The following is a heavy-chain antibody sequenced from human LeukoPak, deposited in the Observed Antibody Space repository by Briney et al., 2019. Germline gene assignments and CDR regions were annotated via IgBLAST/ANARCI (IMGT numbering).Heavy chain of an antibody. J-gene: IGHJ5*02. CDR2: ISSSSSSYI. V-gene: IGHV3-21*01. D-gene: IGHD2-2*02. Sequence: PGGSLRLSCAASGFTFSSYSMNWVRQAPGKGLEWVSSISSSSSSYIYYADSVKGRFTISRDNAKNSLYLQMNSLRAEDTAVYYCARDGDIVVVPAAIPNWFDPWGQGTLVTVTS. CDR1: GFTFSSYS. CDR3: ARDGDIVVVPAAIPNWFDP.